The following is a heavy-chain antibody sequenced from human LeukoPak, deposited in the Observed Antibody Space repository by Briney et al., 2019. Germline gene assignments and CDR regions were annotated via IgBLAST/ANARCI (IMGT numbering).Heavy chain of an antibody. J-gene: IGHJ4*02. Sequence: GSLKLSCAASGFTFSGSAMHWVRQASGKGLEWVGRIRSKANSYATAYAASVKGRFTISRDDSKNTAYLQMNSLKTEDTAVYYCTRHVGIVGATNDYWGQGTLVTVSS. CDR1: GFTFSGSA. V-gene: IGHV3-73*01. CDR3: TRHVGIVGATNDY. D-gene: IGHD1-26*01. CDR2: IRSKANSYAT.